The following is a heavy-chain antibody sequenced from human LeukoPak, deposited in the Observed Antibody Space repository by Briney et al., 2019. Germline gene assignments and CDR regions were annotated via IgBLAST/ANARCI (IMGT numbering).Heavy chain of an antibody. CDR3: ARLYGAVRDYFDY. J-gene: IGHJ4*02. D-gene: IGHD4-17*01. Sequence: PGGSLRLSCAASGFSFRDYYMSWIRQAPGKGLEWVSSISSSSSYIYYADSVKGRFTISRDNAKNSLYLQMNSLRAEDTAVYYCARLYGAVRDYFDYWGQGTLVTVSS. CDR1: GFSFRDYY. V-gene: IGHV3-11*06. CDR2: ISSSSSYI.